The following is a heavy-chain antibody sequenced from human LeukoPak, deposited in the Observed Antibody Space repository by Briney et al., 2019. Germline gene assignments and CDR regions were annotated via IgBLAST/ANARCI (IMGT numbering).Heavy chain of an antibody. Sequence: GGSLRLSCAASGFTFMSWVRQAPGKGLEWVSSISGGGGYTYYADSVKGRFTISRDNSEDTMYLQMNSLRAEDTALYYCAKGRDAASYYLDYWGQGTLVSVSS. V-gene: IGHV3-23*01. CDR2: ISGGGGYT. J-gene: IGHJ4*02. CDR1: GFTF. D-gene: IGHD2-15*01. CDR3: AKGRDAASYYLDY.